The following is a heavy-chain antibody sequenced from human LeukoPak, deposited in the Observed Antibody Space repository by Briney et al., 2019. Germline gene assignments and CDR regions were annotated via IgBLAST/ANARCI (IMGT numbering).Heavy chain of an antibody. V-gene: IGHV3-30*18. J-gene: IGHJ4*02. CDR2: ISYDGSNK. Sequence: GGSLRLSCAASGFTFSSYGMHWVRQAPGKGLEWVAGISYDGSNKYYADSVKGRFTISRDNSKNTLYLQMNSLRAEDTAVYYCAKDQVGATRGYFDYWGQGTLVTVSS. CDR1: GFTFSSYG. CDR3: AKDQVGATRGYFDY. D-gene: IGHD1-26*01.